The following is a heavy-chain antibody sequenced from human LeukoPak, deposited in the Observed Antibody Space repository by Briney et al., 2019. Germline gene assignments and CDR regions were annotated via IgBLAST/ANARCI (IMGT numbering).Heavy chain of an antibody. CDR2: IYHSGST. CDR1: GGSISSSNW. D-gene: IGHD3-22*01. Sequence: SGTLSLTCAVSGGSISSSNWWSWVRQPPGKGLEWIGEIYHSGSTNYNPSLKSRVTISVDKSKNQFSLKLSSVTAADTAVYYCASMDKLLLLPSDAFDIWGQGTMVTVSS. CDR3: ASMDKLLLLPSDAFDI. V-gene: IGHV4-4*02. J-gene: IGHJ3*02.